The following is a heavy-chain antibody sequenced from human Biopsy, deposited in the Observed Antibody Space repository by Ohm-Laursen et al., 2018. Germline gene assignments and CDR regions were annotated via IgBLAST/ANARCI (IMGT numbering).Heavy chain of an antibody. CDR3: AKVHDSGYYYYSMDV. J-gene: IGHJ6*02. CDR1: GFSFSDYG. Sequence: SLRLSCTASGFSFSDYGMHWVCQAPGRGLEWVAVIWDDGTNKYYAESEEGRLTISRDNSKNMVYLQMGSLTVEDTAVYYCAKVHDSGYYYYSMDVWGQGTTVTVSS. D-gene: IGHD3-16*01. V-gene: IGHV3-33*06. CDR2: IWDDGTNK.